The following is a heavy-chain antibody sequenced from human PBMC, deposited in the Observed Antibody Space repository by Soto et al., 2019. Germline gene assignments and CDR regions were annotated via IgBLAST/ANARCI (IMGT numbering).Heavy chain of an antibody. D-gene: IGHD6-19*01. CDR2: IDWDAAK. CDR1: GFSLSTSGMC. CDR3: ARISPVTGTPDY. V-gene: IGHV2-70*01. Sequence: SGATLVNPTQTLTLTCTFSGFSLSTSGMCVSWIRQPPGKALEWLALIDWDAAKYYNTSLKTRLTISQDTSKNHVVLTMTNMDPVDTATYYCARISPVTGTPDYWGQGXLVTVYS. J-gene: IGHJ4*02.